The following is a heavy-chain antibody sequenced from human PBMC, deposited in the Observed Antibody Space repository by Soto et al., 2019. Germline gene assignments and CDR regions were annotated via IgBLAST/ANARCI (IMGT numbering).Heavy chain of an antibody. Sequence: QVQLVESGGGVVLPGRSLRLSCAASGFTFSTYVMHWVRQAPGEGLEWVAAIWSDGSNRYYADSVKGRFTISRDNSKNTLYLQISSLRVEDTAVYYCAREGPHYYFDYWGQGTLVTVSS. CDR1: GFTFSTYV. V-gene: IGHV3-33*01. CDR3: AREGPHYYFDY. J-gene: IGHJ4*02. CDR2: IWSDGSNR.